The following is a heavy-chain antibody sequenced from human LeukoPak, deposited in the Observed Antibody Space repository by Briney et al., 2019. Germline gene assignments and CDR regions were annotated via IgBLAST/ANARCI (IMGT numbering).Heavy chain of an antibody. Sequence: GGSLRLSCAASGFIFNNYGLIWVRQAPGKGLEWVSAISNDGGGTTYADFVQGRFTIFRDNSKNTLFLQMNSLRAEDTALYYCAKGSSGYSFDLWGQGTLVTVSS. J-gene: IGHJ4*02. CDR1: GFIFNNYG. CDR3: AKGSSGYSFDL. V-gene: IGHV3-23*01. D-gene: IGHD3-22*01. CDR2: ISNDGGGT.